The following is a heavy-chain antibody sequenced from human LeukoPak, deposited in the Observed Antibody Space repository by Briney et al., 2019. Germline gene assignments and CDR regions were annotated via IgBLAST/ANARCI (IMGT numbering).Heavy chain of an antibody. V-gene: IGHV4-34*01. J-gene: IGHJ5*02. CDR1: GGSLSGYY. CDR2: INHSGST. CDR3: ARAPPGVMGATAYWFDP. D-gene: IGHD1-26*01. Sequence: SETLSLTCAVYGGSLSGYYWSWVRQPPGQGREWIGEINHSGSTNYSPSLKSRVTISVDTSKNQFSLKLSLLTAADTAVYYYARAPPGVMGATAYWFDPWGQGTLVTVSS.